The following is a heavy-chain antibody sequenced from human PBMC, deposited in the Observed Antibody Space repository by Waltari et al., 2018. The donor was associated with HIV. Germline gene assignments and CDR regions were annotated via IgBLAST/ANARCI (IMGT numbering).Heavy chain of an antibody. CDR1: GVFISNSDSY. CDR3: GRQYSTSFFFSSYFNY. V-gene: IGHV4-39*01. D-gene: IGHD2-2*01. CDR2: VIYSGKT. Sequence: QVQLRQSGPGPVKPSETLSLTCIVSGVFISNSDSYWGWVRQSPGKGLEWIGSVIYSGKTHYNPSLKSRVTVSVDTSKNQFSLELTSVTAEDTAIYYCGRQYSTSFFFSSYFNYWGQGALVTVSS. J-gene: IGHJ1*01.